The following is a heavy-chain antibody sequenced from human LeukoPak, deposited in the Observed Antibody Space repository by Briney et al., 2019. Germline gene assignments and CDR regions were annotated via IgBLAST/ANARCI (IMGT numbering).Heavy chain of an antibody. CDR1: GFTFSSYS. V-gene: IGHV3-48*02. Sequence: GGSLRLSCAASGFTFSSYSMSWVRQAPGKGLEWVSYISSCSSAIYYADSVKGRFTISRDNAKNSLYLQMNSLRDEDTAVYYCAKDLPYGGNSLDYWGQGTLVTVSS. CDR3: AKDLPYGGNSLDY. J-gene: IGHJ4*02. D-gene: IGHD4-23*01. CDR2: ISSCSSAI.